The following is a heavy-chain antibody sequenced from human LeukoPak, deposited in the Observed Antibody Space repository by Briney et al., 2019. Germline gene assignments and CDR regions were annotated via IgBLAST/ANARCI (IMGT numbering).Heavy chain of an antibody. Sequence: ASVKVSCKDSGYTFTGYYMHWVRQAPGQGLEWMGWINPNSGGTNYAQKFQGRVTMTRDTSISTAYMELSRLRSDDTAVYYCARDYSGSYSGGFDPWGQGTLVTVSS. CDR2: INPNSGGT. CDR1: GYTFTGYY. D-gene: IGHD1-26*01. CDR3: ARDYSGSYSGGFDP. V-gene: IGHV1-2*02. J-gene: IGHJ5*02.